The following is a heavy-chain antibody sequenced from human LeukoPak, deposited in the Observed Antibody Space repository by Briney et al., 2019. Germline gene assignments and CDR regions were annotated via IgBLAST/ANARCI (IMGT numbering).Heavy chain of an antibody. CDR1: GFTFDDYA. D-gene: IGHD3-3*01. J-gene: IGHJ6*01. CDR2: ISWNSGSI. Sequence: GGSLRLSCAASGFTFDDYAMQWVRQAPGKGLEWVSGISWNSGSIGYADSVKGRFAISRDNAKNSLYLQMNSLRAEDTALYYCVKEAVESCMDVWGQGTTVTVSS. CDR3: VKEAVESCMDV. V-gene: IGHV3-9*01.